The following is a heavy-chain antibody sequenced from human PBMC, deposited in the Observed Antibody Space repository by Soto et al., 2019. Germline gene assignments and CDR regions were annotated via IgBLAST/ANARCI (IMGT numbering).Heavy chain of an antibody. Sequence: PSETLSLTCSVSGASIRSGGYYWSWLRQSPGKGLEWIGHIYYTGSTFYSPSLKSRLTISLDTSKNQFSLDLRSVMAADTAMYYCARIEMASIKWGRGTLVTVYS. CDR1: GASIRSGGYY. V-gene: IGHV4-31*03. CDR2: IYYTGST. CDR3: ARIEMASIK. J-gene: IGHJ4*02.